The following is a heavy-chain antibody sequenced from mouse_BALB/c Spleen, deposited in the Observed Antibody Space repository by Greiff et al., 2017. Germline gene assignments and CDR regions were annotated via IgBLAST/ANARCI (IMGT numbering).Heavy chain of an antibody. CDR2: IRLKSNNYAT. CDR3: TRRGYYGYVAY. V-gene: IGHV6-6*02. Sequence: EVQGVESGGGLVQPGGSMKLSCVASGFTFSNYWMNWVRQSPEKGLEWVAEIRLKSNNYATHYAESVKGRFTISRDDSKSSVYLQMNNLRAEDTGIYYCTRRGYYGYVAYWGQGTLVTVSA. D-gene: IGHD1-2*01. J-gene: IGHJ3*01. CDR1: GFTFSNYW.